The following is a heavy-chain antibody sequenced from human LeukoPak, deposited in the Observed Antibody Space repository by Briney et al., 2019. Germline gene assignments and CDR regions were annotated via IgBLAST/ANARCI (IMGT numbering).Heavy chain of an antibody. D-gene: IGHD2-2*01. CDR2: INPNSGGT. J-gene: IGHJ4*01. CDR3: ARVTVVPAAMLDY. Sequence: ASVKVSCKTSGYTFTDYYMHWVRQAPGQGLEWMGWINPNSGGTNYAQKFQGRVTMTRDTSISTAYMELSRLRSDDTAVYYCARVTVVPAAMLDYWGQGTLVTVSS. V-gene: IGHV1-2*02. CDR1: GYTFTDYY.